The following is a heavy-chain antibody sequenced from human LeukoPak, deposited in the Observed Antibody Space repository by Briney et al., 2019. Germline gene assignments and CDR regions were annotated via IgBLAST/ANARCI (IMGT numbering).Heavy chain of an antibody. J-gene: IGHJ4*02. CDR2: ISSSSSTI. Sequence: GGSLRLTCAASGFTFSSYSMNWVRQAPGKGLEWVSYISSSSSTIYYADSVKGRFTISRDNSKNTLYLQMNSLRAEDTAVYYCAKDLTDYDSSGYYYSPPFDYWGQGTLVTVSS. CDR3: AKDLTDYDSSGYYYSPPFDY. V-gene: IGHV3-48*01. CDR1: GFTFSSYS. D-gene: IGHD3-22*01.